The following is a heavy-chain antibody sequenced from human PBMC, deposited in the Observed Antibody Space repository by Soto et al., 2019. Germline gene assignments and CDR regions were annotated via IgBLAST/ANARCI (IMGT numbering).Heavy chain of an antibody. Sequence: QLQLQESGSGLVKTSQTLSLTCAVSGGSIGGVGYSWSWIRQPPGGGLEWIGYMYHSGTFLKSPSLKTRLTMSLDMSKNQFSLTLNSMTAADPAVYYCARAQFYSGSGNYNNLMFDAWGQGIQVTVSS. CDR1: GGSIGGVGYS. V-gene: IGHV4-30-2*01. CDR2: MYHSGTF. D-gene: IGHD3-10*01. J-gene: IGHJ5*02. CDR3: ARAQFYSGSGNYNNLMFDA.